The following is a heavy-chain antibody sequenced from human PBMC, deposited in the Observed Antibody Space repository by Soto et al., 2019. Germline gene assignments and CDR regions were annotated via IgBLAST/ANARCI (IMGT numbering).Heavy chain of an antibody. V-gene: IGHV3-30-3*01. Sequence: GGSLRLSWAASGFTFSSYAMHLVRQAPGKGLEWVAVISYDGSNKYYADSVKGRFTISRDNSKNTLYLQMNSLRAEDTAVYYCARTRYYDILTGSFDYWGQGTLVTVSS. J-gene: IGHJ4*02. CDR2: ISYDGSNK. CDR1: GFTFSSYA. D-gene: IGHD3-9*01. CDR3: ARTRYYDILTGSFDY.